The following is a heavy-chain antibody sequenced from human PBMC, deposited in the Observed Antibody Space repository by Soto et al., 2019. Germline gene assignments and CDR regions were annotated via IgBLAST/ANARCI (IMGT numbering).Heavy chain of an antibody. V-gene: IGHV3-23*01. CDR2: FSASDGTT. D-gene: IGHD3-10*01. Sequence: EVKLLESGGGLVQPGGSLRLSREVSGVSFNSYAMGWVRQAQGKRLEWVSSFSASDGTTYYADSVKGRFTVSRDNSKNTLFLQMNSLRVEDTAVYFCAKDRSYDYGSGSFEGVFDSWGQGTRVTVSS. J-gene: IGHJ4*02. CDR1: GVSFNSYA. CDR3: AKDRSYDYGSGSFEGVFDS.